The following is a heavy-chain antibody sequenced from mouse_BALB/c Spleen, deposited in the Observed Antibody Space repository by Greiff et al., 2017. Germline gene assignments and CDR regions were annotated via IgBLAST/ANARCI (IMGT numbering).Heavy chain of an antibody. J-gene: IGHJ3*01. D-gene: IGHD4-1*01. CDR1: GFSLTSYG. CDR2: IWAGGST. Sequence: VQLVESGPGLVAPSQSLSITCTVSGFSLTSYGVHWVRQPPGKGLEWLGVIWAGGSTNYNSALMSRLSISKDNSKSQVFLKMNSLQTDDTAMYYCAREELTGAWFAYWGQGTLVTVSA. V-gene: IGHV2-9*02. CDR3: AREELTGAWFAY.